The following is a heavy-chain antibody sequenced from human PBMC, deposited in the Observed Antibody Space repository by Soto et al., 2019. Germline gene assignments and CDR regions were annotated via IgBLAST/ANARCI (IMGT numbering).Heavy chain of an antibody. CDR2: INPNSGGT. D-gene: IGHD6-19*01. CDR1: GYTFTGYY. J-gene: IGHJ4*02. Sequence: ASVKGSCKASGYTFTGYYMHWGRQAAGQGLEWMGWINPNSGGTNYAQKFQGWVTMTRDTSISTAYMELSRLRSDDTAVYYCARVASSSGWSLLFCGQGTLVTVSS. CDR3: ARVASSSGWSLLF. V-gene: IGHV1-2*04.